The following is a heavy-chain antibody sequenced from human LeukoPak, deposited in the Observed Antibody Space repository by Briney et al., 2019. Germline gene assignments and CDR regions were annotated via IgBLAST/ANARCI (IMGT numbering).Heavy chain of an antibody. D-gene: IGHD3-10*01. CDR1: GGSISSYY. V-gene: IGHV4-59*01. CDR2: IYYSGGT. J-gene: IGHJ4*02. Sequence: KPSETLSLSCAVSGGSISSYYWSWIRQPPGKGLEWVWYIYYSGGTKYNPALKSLVTISVDTSKNQFSLKLSSVTAADTAEYYCAKGSLWFRELLPYHVDYWGEGTLVTVSS. CDR3: AKGSLWFRELLPYHVDY.